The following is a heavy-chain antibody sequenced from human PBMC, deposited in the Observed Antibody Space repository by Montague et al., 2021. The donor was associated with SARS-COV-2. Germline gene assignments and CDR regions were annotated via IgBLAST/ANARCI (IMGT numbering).Heavy chain of an antibody. V-gene: IGHV3-23*01. D-gene: IGHD6-13*01. CDR3: AKEISRSWIASYYGMDV. CDR2: ISGSGGST. CDR1: GFNFSSYV. J-gene: IGHJ6*02. Sequence: SLRFSCVASGFNFSSYVMGWVRQAPGKGLEWVSAISGSGGSTYYADSVKGRFTISRDNSKNTLYLQMNRLRAEDTAVYYCAKEISRSWIASYYGMDVWGQETTVTVAS.